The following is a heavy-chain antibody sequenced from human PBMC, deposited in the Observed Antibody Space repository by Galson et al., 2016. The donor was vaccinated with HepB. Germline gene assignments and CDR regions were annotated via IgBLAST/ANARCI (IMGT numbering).Heavy chain of an antibody. Sequence: CAISGDSVSSNSATWNWIRQSPSRGLEWLGRTYYRSKWYNDYAVSVKSRITINPDTSKKQFSLQLNSVTPEDTAVYYWARGQFGNYYHAMDVWGQGTTVTVSS. CDR3: ARGQFGNYYHAMDV. CDR1: GDSVSSNSAT. CDR2: TYYRSKWYN. D-gene: IGHD3-10*01. J-gene: IGHJ6*02. V-gene: IGHV6-1*01.